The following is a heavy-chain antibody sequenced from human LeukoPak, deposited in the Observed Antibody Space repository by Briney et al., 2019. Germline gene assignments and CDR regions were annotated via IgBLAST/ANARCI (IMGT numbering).Heavy chain of an antibody. V-gene: IGHV4-31*03. Sequence: PSQTLSLTCTVSGGSISSGGYYWSWIRQHPGKGLEWIGYIYYSGSTYYNPSLKSRVTISVDRSKNQFSLKLSSVTAADTAVYYCARALVVVGRGAFDIWGQGTMVTVSS. CDR3: ARALVVVGRGAFDI. J-gene: IGHJ3*02. CDR2: IYYSGST. CDR1: GGSISSGGYY. D-gene: IGHD2-21*01.